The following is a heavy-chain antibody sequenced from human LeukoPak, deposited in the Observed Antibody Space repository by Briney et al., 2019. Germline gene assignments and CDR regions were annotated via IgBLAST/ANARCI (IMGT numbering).Heavy chain of an antibody. Sequence: SETLSLTCTVSGGSISSSSYYWGWIRQPPGKGLEWIGSIYYSGSTYYNPSLKSRVTISVDTSKNQFSLKLSSVTAADTAVYYCARSGTPAAIYYYYYMDVWGKGTTVTVSS. V-gene: IGHV4-39*01. D-gene: IGHD2-2*01. J-gene: IGHJ6*03. CDR2: IYYSGST. CDR3: ARSGTPAAIYYYYYMDV. CDR1: GGSISSSSYY.